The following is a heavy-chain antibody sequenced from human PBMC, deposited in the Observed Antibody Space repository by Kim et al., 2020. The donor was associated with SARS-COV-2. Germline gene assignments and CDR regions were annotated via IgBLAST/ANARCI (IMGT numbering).Heavy chain of an antibody. Sequence: SVKVSCKASGGTFSSYAISWVRQAPGQGLEWMGGIIPIFGTANYAQKFQGRVTITADESTSTAYMELSSLRSEDTAVYYCARDREGNYYGSGSLYYFDYWGQGTLVTVSS. D-gene: IGHD3-10*01. V-gene: IGHV1-69*13. J-gene: IGHJ4*02. CDR1: GGTFSSYA. CDR2: IIPIFGTA. CDR3: ARDREGNYYGSGSLYYFDY.